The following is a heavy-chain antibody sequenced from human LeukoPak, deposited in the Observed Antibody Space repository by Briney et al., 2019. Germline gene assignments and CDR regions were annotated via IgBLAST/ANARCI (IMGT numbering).Heavy chain of an antibody. Sequence: SQSLSLTRTVSGGSISSYYWSWIRHPPGKGLEWIGYIYYSGSTNYNPSLKSRVTISLDTSKNQSSLKLSSVTAADTAVYYCARQVDWFDPWGQGTLVTVSS. CDR2: IYYSGST. V-gene: IGHV4-59*01. CDR3: ARQVDWFDP. CDR1: GGSISSYY. J-gene: IGHJ5*02.